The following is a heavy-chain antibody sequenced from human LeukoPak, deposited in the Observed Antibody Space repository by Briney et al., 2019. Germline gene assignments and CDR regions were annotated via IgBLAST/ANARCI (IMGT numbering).Heavy chain of an antibody. Sequence: GGSLRLSCAASGFTFSTYRMSWVRQAPGKGLEWVSYISSSGSTIYYADSVKGRFTISRDNAKNSLYLQMSSLRAEDTAVYYCAELGITMIGGVWGKGTTVTISS. V-gene: IGHV3-48*04. J-gene: IGHJ6*04. CDR1: GFTFSTYR. CDR2: ISSSGSTI. CDR3: AELGITMIGGV. D-gene: IGHD3-10*02.